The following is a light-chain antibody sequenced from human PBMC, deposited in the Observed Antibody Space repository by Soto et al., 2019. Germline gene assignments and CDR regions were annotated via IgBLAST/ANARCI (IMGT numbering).Light chain of an antibody. J-gene: IGKJ1*01. V-gene: IGKV3-15*01. CDR3: RHYNNWPPET. Sequence: EIVMTQSPATLSVSPGERATLSCRASQSVSSRLALYQQKRGQAPRLLIYDASTRATGIPARFSGSGSGTEFNLTISSLQSEDFAIYYCRHYNNWPPETFGQGTKVDIK. CDR1: QSVSSR. CDR2: DAS.